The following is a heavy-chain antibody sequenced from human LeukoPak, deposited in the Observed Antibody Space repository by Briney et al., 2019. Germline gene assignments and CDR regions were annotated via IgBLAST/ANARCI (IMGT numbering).Heavy chain of an antibody. CDR1: GYTFTGYY. D-gene: IGHD6-13*01. V-gene: IGHV1-2*02. Sequence: ASVKVSCKASGYTFTGYYMHWVRQAPGQGLEWMGWINPNSGGTNYAQKFQGRVTMTRDTSISTAYMELSRLRSVDTAVYYCARRQVTLAAAGKEDWFDPWGQGTLVTVSS. J-gene: IGHJ5*02. CDR3: ARRQVTLAAAGKEDWFDP. CDR2: INPNSGGT.